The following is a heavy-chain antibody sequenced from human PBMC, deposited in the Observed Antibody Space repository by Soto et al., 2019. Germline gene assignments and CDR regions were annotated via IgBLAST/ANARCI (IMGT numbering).Heavy chain of an antibody. V-gene: IGHV1-18*01. J-gene: IGHJ6*02. Sequence: QVQLVQSGAEVKKPGASVKVSCKASGYTFTSYGISWVRQAPGQGLEWMGWISAYNGNTNYAQKLQGRVTMTTDTYTSRAYMELRSLRSDDTAVYYCAREDGDNYYYYYGMDVWGQGTTVTVSS. CDR1: GYTFTSYG. D-gene: IGHD4-17*01. CDR2: ISAYNGNT. CDR3: AREDGDNYYYYYGMDV.